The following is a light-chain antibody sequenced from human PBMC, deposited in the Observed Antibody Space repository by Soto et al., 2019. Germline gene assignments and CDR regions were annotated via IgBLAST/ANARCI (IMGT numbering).Light chain of an antibody. CDR2: EVN. CDR3: SSYTSSSTLV. J-gene: IGLJ1*01. V-gene: IGLV2-14*01. CDR1: SSDVGGYNY. Sequence: QSALTQPASVSGSPGQSITISCTGTSSDVGGYNYVSWYQQEPGKAPKLMIYEVNNRPLGVSIRFSGSKSGNTVSLTISGLLAEDEADYYCSSYTSSSTLVFGTGTKVTVL.